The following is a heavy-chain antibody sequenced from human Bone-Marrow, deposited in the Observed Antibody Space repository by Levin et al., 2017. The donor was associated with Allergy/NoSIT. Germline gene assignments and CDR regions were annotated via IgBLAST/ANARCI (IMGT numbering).Heavy chain of an antibody. CDR3: ARISRSAFDI. CDR1: GFTFGLSW. CDR2: IKEDGSEN. J-gene: IGHJ3*02. V-gene: IGHV3-7*01. Sequence: ETLSLTCAASGFTFGLSWMSWVRQAPGKGLEWVANIKEDGSENYYVDSVKGRFTISRDNAKHSLYLQMNSLRAEDTAVYYCARISRSAFDIWGQGTMVTVSS. D-gene: IGHD2-2*01.